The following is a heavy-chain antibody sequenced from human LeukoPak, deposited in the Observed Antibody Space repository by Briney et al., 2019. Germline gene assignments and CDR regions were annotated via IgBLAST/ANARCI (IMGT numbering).Heavy chain of an antibody. CDR1: GFTFNTYG. CDR3: AKPRSLNMVGGAVDY. V-gene: IGHV3-30*02. J-gene: IGHJ4*02. Sequence: GGSLRLSCAASGFTFNTYGMHWVRQAPGKGLEWEAFIRYDGSNTYYADSVKGRFTFSRDNSMNTLYLQMNSLRAEDTAVYYCAKPRSLNMVGGAVDYWGQGTLVTVSS. D-gene: IGHD2-15*01. CDR2: IRYDGSNT.